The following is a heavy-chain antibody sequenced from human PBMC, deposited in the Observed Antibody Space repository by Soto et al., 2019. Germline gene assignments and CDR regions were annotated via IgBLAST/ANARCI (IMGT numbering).Heavy chain of an antibody. D-gene: IGHD4-17*01. CDR3: ARHGSDYNDYGDYGELVQLGY. Sequence: QLQLQESGPGLVKPSETLSLTCTVSGGSISSSSYYWGWIRQPPGKGLEWIGSIYYSGSTYYNPSLKSRVTISVDTSKNQFSLKLSSVTAADTAVYYCARHGSDYNDYGDYGELVQLGYWGQGTLVTVSS. V-gene: IGHV4-39*01. CDR2: IYYSGST. CDR1: GGSISSSSYY. J-gene: IGHJ4*02.